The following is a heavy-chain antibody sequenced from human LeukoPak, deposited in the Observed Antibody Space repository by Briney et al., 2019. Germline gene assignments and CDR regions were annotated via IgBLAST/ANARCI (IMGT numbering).Heavy chain of an antibody. V-gene: IGHV1-8*01. D-gene: IGHD3-10*01. J-gene: IGHJ3*02. CDR2: MNPNSGIT. Sequence: GASVKASCKPSGYTFTSYDINWVRQATGQGLEWMGWMNPNSGITGYAQKFQRRVTMTRNTSTSTAYMELCSLRAEDTAVYYCGRVNTYFYGSGVSSAFHMWGQGTTVTVSS. CDR1: GYTFTSYD. CDR3: GRVNTYFYGSGVSSAFHM.